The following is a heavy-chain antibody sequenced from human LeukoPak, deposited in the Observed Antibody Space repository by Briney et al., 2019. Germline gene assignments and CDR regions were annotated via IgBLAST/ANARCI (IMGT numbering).Heavy chain of an antibody. CDR1: GGSISSYY. CDR2: IYTSGST. Sequence: SETLSLTCTVSGGSISSYYWSWIRQPAGKGLEWIGRIYTSGSTNYNPSLKSRVTMSVDTSKNQFSLKLSSVTAADTAVYYCARHLTVTAVAWGFDYWGQGSLVTVSP. J-gene: IGHJ4*02. D-gene: IGHD4-17*01. CDR3: ARHLTVTAVAWGFDY. V-gene: IGHV4-4*07.